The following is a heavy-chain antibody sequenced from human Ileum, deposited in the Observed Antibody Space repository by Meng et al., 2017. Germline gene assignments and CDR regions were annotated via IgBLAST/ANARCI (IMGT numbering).Heavy chain of an antibody. CDR3: AREFYVDTAMVIDS. CDR1: NGSLTNANNY. Sequence: QVQLQESGLGLVTSSQTLSLTCSVSNGSLTNANNYWTWIRQAPGQALEHIGYIYYDGSSYATPSLKSRVTMSIDTSTNQFSLRLDSVTAADTAVYYCAREFYVDTAMVIDSWGPGALVTVSS. J-gene: IGHJ4*02. CDR2: IYYDGSS. V-gene: IGHV4-30-4*01. D-gene: IGHD5-18*01.